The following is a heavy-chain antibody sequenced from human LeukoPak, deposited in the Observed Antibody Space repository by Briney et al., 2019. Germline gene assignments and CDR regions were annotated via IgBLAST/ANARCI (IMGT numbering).Heavy chain of an antibody. V-gene: IGHV3-66*01. D-gene: IGHD3-22*01. CDR3: ARSSRYYDSSGRDAFDI. CDR1: GFTDSSNY. J-gene: IGHJ3*02. CDR2: IYSGGST. Sequence: PGGSLRLSCAASGFTDSSNYMSWVRQAPGKGLEWVSVIYSGGSTYYADSVKGRFTISRDNSKNTLYLQMNSLRAEDTAVYYCARSSRYYDSSGRDAFDIWGQGTMVTVSS.